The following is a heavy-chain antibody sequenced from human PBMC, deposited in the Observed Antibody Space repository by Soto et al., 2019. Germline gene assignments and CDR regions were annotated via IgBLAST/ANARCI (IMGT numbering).Heavy chain of an antibody. CDR3: ARGAYYYYYGMDV. CDR2: IIPIFGTA. Sequence: SVKVSCKASGGTFSSYAISWVRQAPGQGLEWMGGIIPIFGTANYAQKFRGRVTITADESTSAAYMELSSLRSEDTAVYYCARGAYYYYYGMDVWGQGTTVTVSS. V-gene: IGHV1-69*13. J-gene: IGHJ6*02. CDR1: GGTFSSYA. D-gene: IGHD2-21*01.